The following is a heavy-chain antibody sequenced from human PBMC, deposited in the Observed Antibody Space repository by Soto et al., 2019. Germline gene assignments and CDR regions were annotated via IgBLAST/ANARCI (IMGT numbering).Heavy chain of an antibody. CDR1: GGTFSSYA. Sequence: ASVKVSCKASGGTFSSYAISWVRQAPGQGLEWMGGTIPMYATTNYEQKFQGRVTITADESTSTAYMELSSLRSEDTAVYYCAHSSSGYYAFDIWGQGTMVTVSS. V-gene: IGHV1-69*13. D-gene: IGHD3-22*01. CDR3: AHSSSGYYAFDI. J-gene: IGHJ3*02. CDR2: TIPMYATT.